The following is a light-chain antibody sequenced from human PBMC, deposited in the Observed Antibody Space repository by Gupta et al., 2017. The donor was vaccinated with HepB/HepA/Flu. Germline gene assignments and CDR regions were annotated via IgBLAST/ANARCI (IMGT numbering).Light chain of an antibody. V-gene: IGLV1-40*01. CDR3: QSYDSSLGGHVI. J-gene: IGLJ2*01. CDR1: RANIGAGYD. CDR2: GNS. Sequence: QSVLTQPPSVSGAPGQRVPIFCTGSRANIGAGYDVHWYQQFPTTAPKLLIYGNSKRPSAVPDRFSGSKSGTSASLAITGLQAEDEADYYCQSYDSSLGGHVIFGGGTKLTVL.